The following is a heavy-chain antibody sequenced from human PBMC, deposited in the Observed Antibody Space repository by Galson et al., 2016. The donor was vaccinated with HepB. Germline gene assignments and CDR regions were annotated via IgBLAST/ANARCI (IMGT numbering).Heavy chain of an antibody. V-gene: IGHV3-66*01. CDR2: IANDGTT. D-gene: IGHD2-21*02. Sequence: SLRLSCAASEFTVSGTYMNWIRQAPGKGLEWVSMIANDGTTYYAAYVKGRLFITSDTSKNTMYLQMNSLWAEDTAVYYCTRDSPQVDKSGGGGFYDPWGQGTLVTVSS. CDR3: TRDSPQVDKSGGGGFYDP. J-gene: IGHJ5*02. CDR1: EFTVSGTY.